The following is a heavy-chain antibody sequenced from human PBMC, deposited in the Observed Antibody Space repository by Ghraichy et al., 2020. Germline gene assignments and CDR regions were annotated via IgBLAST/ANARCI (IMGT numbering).Heavy chain of an antibody. Sequence: GGSLRLSCAASGLTFTDYALSWVRQAPGKGLEWVSGATGRGGITYYADSVKGRFTISRDNSKNTLYLQMNTLRLEDTAVYYCAKNLRPGGSYASDWGQGTLVTVSS. D-gene: IGHD1-26*01. CDR2: ATGRGGIT. V-gene: IGHV3-23*01. J-gene: IGHJ4*02. CDR1: GLTFTDYA. CDR3: AKNLRPGGSYASD.